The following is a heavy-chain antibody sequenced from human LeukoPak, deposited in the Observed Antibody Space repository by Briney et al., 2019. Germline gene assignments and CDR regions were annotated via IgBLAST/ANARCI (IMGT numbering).Heavy chain of an antibody. V-gene: IGHV4-39*01. CDR1: GGSISSSSYY. CDR3: ARVKGYYGSGSYYNRLGMDV. CDR2: ICYSGST. Sequence: SETLSLTCTVSGGSISSSSYYWGWIRQPPGKGLEWIGSICYSGSTYYNPSLKSRVTISVDTSKNQFSLKLSSVTAADTAVYYCARVKGYYGSGSYYNRLGMDVWGKGTTVTVSS. J-gene: IGHJ6*03. D-gene: IGHD3-10*01.